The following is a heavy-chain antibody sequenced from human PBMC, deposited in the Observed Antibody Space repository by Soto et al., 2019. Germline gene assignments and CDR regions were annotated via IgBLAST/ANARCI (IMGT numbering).Heavy chain of an antibody. Sequence: GGSLRLSCAASGFTFSSYAMHWVRQAPGKGLEWVAVISYDGSNKYYADSVKGRFTISRDNSKNTLYLQMNSLRAEDTAVCYCARDLGRGYYDSSGHDAFDIWGQGTMVTVSS. CDR3: ARDLGRGYYDSSGHDAFDI. V-gene: IGHV3-30-3*01. CDR1: GFTFSSYA. J-gene: IGHJ3*02. D-gene: IGHD3-22*01. CDR2: ISYDGSNK.